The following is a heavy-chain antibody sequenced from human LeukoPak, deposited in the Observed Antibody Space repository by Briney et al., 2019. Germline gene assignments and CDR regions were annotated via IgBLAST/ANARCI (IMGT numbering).Heavy chain of an antibody. D-gene: IGHD1-14*01. J-gene: IGHJ4*02. CDR1: GFTFSIYA. CDR3: ARDPYMGYYFDY. V-gene: IGHV3-30-3*01. Sequence: GGSLRLSCAASGFTFSIYAMHWVRQAPGKGLEWVAVISYEGSNNYYADSVKGRFTISRDNSKNTLYLQMNSLRAEDTAVYYCARDPYMGYYFDYWGQGTLVTVSS. CDR2: ISYEGSNN.